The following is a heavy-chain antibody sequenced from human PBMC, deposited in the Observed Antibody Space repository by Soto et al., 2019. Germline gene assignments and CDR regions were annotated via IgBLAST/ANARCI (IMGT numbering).Heavy chain of an antibody. J-gene: IGHJ3*02. V-gene: IGHV1-18*01. CDR3: ARSSSGPPPDAFDI. CDR1: DYTFTNYG. D-gene: IGHD6-19*01. CDR2: ISAYNGNT. Sequence: GASVKVSCKASDYTFTNYGISWVRQAPGQGLEWMGWISAYNGNTNYAQKLQGRVTMTTDTSTSTAYMELRSLRSDETAVYYCARSSSGPPPDAFDIWGQGTMVTVSS.